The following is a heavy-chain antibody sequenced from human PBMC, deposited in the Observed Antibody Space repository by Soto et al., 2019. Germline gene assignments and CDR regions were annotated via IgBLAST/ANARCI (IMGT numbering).Heavy chain of an antibody. Sequence: QVQLVQSGAEVKKPGASVKVSCKASGYTFTAYYIHWVRQAPGQGLEWMGWINSNNGDTGYAQKFQGWVTMTRDTSISTVYVDLSSLKSDDTAVYFCTRWALNDYYIDYWGQGTLVTVSS. CDR3: TRWALNDYYIDY. J-gene: IGHJ4*02. CDR1: GYTFTAYY. CDR2: INSNNGDT. V-gene: IGHV1-2*04. D-gene: IGHD3-9*01.